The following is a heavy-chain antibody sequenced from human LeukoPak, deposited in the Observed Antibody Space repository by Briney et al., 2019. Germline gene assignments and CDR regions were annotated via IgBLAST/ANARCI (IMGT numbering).Heavy chain of an antibody. D-gene: IGHD3-3*01. CDR1: GGSISSGEYY. CDR2: IYYSGST. J-gene: IGHJ4*02. CDR3: ARVPSIRFLELWD. V-gene: IGHV4-30-4*08. Sequence: SQTLSLTCTVSGGSISSGEYYWSWIRQPPGKGLEWIGYIYYSGSTYYNPSLKSRVTISVDTSKNQFSLKLSSVTAADTAVYYCARVPSIRFLELWDWGQGTLVTVSS.